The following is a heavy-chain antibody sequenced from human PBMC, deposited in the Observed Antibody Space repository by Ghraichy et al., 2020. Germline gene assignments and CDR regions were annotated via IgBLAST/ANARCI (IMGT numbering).Heavy chain of an antibody. Sequence: ASVKVSCKASGYTFTGYYMHWVRQAPGQGLEWMGWINPNSGGTNYAQKFQGRVTMTRDTSISTAYMELSRLRSDDTAVYYCARQGQDKGYFDWQDAFDIWGQGTMVTVSS. CDR1: GYTFTGYY. CDR2: INPNSGGT. V-gene: IGHV1-2*02. D-gene: IGHD3-9*01. CDR3: ARQGQDKGYFDWQDAFDI. J-gene: IGHJ3*02.